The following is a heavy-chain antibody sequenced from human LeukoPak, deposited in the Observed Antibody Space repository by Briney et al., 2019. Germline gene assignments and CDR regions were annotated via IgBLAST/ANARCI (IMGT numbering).Heavy chain of an antibody. CDR1: GVSFSGYY. CDR3: ARGGLTYYYDTSGYYLPEWWFAP. J-gene: IGHJ5*02. V-gene: IGHV4-34*01. CDR2: INHSGST. Sequence: PSETLSLTCALYGVSFSGYYWSWIRQPPGKGLEWIGEINHSGSTNYNPSLKSRVTISVDTSKNQCSLNLSSVTSADTSLYYCARGGLTYYYDTSGYYLPEWWFAPWGQGTLVTVSS. D-gene: IGHD3-22*01.